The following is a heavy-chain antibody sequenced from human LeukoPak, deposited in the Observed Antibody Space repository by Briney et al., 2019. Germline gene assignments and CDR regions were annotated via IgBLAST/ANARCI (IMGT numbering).Heavy chain of an antibody. CDR3: AAGLMSYDSSGYYAFDI. V-gene: IGHV1-58*01. CDR2: IVVGSGNT. D-gene: IGHD3-22*01. Sequence: SVKVSCKASGFTFTSSAVQWVRQARGQRLEWIGWIVVGSGNTNYAQKFQERVTITGDMSTSTAYMELSSLRSEDTAVYYCAAGLMSYDSSGYYAFDIWGQGTMVTVSS. J-gene: IGHJ3*02. CDR1: GFTFTSSA.